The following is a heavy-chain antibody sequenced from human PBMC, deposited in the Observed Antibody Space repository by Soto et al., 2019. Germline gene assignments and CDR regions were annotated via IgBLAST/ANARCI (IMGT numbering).Heavy chain of an antibody. CDR1: GGFISGYY. Sequence: PSETLSLTCTVSGGFISGYYCCWVRLRPGKGLEWIGYMYYSGSTNYTPSLRSRVTISVDTSKNQFSLKLSSVTAADTAVYYCASQYYDILTGYYRKTQYNWFDPWGQGTLVTVSS. V-gene: IGHV4-59*08. J-gene: IGHJ5*02. D-gene: IGHD3-9*01. CDR3: ASQYYDILTGYYRKTQYNWFDP. CDR2: MYYSGST.